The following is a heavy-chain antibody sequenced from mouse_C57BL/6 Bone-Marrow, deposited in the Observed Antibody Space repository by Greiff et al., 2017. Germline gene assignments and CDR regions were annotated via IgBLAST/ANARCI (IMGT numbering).Heavy chain of an antibody. CDR1: GYTFTDYY. D-gene: IGHD2-3*01. CDR2: IYPGSGNT. J-gene: IGHJ4*01. Sequence: QVQLKQSGAELVRPGASVKLSCKASGYTFTDYYINWVKQRPGQGLEWIARIYPGSGNTYYNEKFKGKATLTAEKSSSTAYMQLSSLTSEDSAVYFCARRDGYYGYYAMDYWGQGTSVTVSS. V-gene: IGHV1-76*01. CDR3: ARRDGYYGYYAMDY.